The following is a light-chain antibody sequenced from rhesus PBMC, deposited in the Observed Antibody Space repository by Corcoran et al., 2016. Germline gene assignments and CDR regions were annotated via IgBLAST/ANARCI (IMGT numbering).Light chain of an antibody. Sequence: DIQMTQSPSALSASVGDRVTISCRASQNIDSNLALYQQKPGKAPKLLIYAASSLQTGIPSGFSGSGSGTDFTLTISSLQPEDSATYYCQHYYDDPYSFGQGTKVEIK. CDR3: QHYYDDPYS. J-gene: IGKJ2*01. CDR1: QNIDSN. V-gene: IGKV1S8*01. CDR2: AAS.